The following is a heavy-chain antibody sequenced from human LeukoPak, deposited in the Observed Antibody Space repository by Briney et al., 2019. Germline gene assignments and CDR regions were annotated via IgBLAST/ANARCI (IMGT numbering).Heavy chain of an antibody. CDR1: GYTFTGYY. V-gene: IGHV1-46*01. CDR3: ARIHGGPGGGDY. D-gene: IGHD4-23*01. J-gene: IGHJ4*02. CDR2: INPSGGST. Sequence: ASVKVSCKASGYTFTGYYMHWVRQAPGQGLEWMGIINPSGGSTSYAQKLQGRVTMTRDTSTSTVYMELSSLRSEDTAVYYCARIHGGPGGGDYWGQGTLVTVSS.